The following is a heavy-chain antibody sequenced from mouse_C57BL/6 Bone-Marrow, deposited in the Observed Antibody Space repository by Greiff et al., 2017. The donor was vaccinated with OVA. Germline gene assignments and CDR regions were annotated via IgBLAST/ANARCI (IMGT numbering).Heavy chain of an antibody. J-gene: IGHJ2*01. D-gene: IGHD1-1*01. CDR1: GYTFTSYW. CDR2: IDPSDSYT. CDR3: ARERITTVVAFDY. Sequence: QVQLQQPGAELVKPGASVKLSCKASGYTFTSYWMQWVKQRPGQGLEWIGEIDPSDSYTNYNQKFQGKATLTVDKSSSTAYMQLSSLTSEDSAVYYCARERITTVVAFDYWGQGTTLTVSS. V-gene: IGHV1-50*01.